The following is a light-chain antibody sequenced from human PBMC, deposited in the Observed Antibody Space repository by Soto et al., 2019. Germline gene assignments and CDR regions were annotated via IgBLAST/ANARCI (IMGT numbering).Light chain of an antibody. CDR1: QSGLYSSNNKNY. Sequence: DIVMTQSPDSLAVSLGERATIKCKSSQSGLYSSNNKNYLAWYQQKPGQPPKLLIYLASTRESGILDRFSGSGSGTDFTLTIRSLQAEDVAVYYCQQHYSTPPTFGQGTKVEIK. J-gene: IGKJ1*01. V-gene: IGKV4-1*01. CDR3: QQHYSTPPT. CDR2: LAS.